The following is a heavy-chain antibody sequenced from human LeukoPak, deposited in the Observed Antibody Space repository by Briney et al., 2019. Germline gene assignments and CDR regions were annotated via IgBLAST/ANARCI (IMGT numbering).Heavy chain of an antibody. Sequence: GGSLRLSCAASGFTFSSYAIHWVRQAPGKGLEYVSGISSNGDSTYYANSVKGRFTISRDNSKNTLYLQMGSLRAEDMAVYYCARDRGSSRLRGVDYWGQGTLVTVSS. V-gene: IGHV3-64*01. CDR1: GFTFSSYA. CDR2: ISSNGDST. J-gene: IGHJ4*02. CDR3: ARDRGSSRLRGVDY. D-gene: IGHD6-13*01.